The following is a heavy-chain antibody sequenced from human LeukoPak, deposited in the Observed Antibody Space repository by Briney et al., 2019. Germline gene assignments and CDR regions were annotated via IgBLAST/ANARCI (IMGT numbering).Heavy chain of an antibody. Sequence: GGSLRLSCAASGFIFSKCAMSWVRQVPGKGLEWVSAISGNGVTTYTPDSVKGRFITSRDNSKNTLYLQMNSLRAEDTAVYYCARDRDYFVSESYYDAFDLWGQGTMVTVST. V-gene: IGHV3-23*01. CDR2: ISGNGVTT. D-gene: IGHD3-10*01. CDR1: GFIFSKCA. J-gene: IGHJ3*01. CDR3: ARDRDYFVSESYYDAFDL.